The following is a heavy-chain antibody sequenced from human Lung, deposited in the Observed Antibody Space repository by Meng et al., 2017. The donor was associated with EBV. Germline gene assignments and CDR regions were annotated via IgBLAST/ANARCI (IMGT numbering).Heavy chain of an antibody. CDR2: IFYDGSMK. CDR1: GFAFSDSG. D-gene: IGHD4-23*01. J-gene: IGHJ4*02. V-gene: IGHV3-30*18. CDR3: AKGKPVDY. Sequence: QVQLVESGXGVVQPGRSLRLSCVASGFAFSDSGMHWVRQAPGKGLEWVAVIFYDGSMKYYGDSVRGRFTISRDNHKHTVYLQMNGLITEDTALYYCAKGKPVDYWGRGTLVTVSS.